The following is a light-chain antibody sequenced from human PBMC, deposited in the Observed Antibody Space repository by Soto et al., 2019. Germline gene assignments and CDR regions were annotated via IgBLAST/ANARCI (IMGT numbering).Light chain of an antibody. J-gene: IGKJ1*01. V-gene: IGKV3-15*01. CDR1: QSVSNN. Sequence: EVLMTHSPATLSVSPGERATLSCRASQSVSNNLAWFQQKPGQAPRLLIYHASTRATGIPARFSGSGSGTEFTLIISSMQSEDFAVYYCQQYNNWWTFGKGTKV. CDR2: HAS. CDR3: QQYNNWWT.